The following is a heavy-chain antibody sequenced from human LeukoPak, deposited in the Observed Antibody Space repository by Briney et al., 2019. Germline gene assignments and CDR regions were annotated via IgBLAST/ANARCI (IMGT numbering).Heavy chain of an antibody. V-gene: IGHV2-26*01. J-gene: IGHJ3*02. CDR2: IFSNDEK. CDR1: GFSLSNARMG. D-gene: IGHD5-24*01. Sequence: SGPTLVNPTETLTLTCTVSGFSLSNARMGVGWIRQPPGKALEWLAHIFSNDEKSYSTSLKSRLTISKDTSKSQVVLTMTNMDPVDTEPKYCARINGRQRWLVEEYAFDICGQGKMVTISS. CDR3: ARINGRQRWLVEEYAFDI.